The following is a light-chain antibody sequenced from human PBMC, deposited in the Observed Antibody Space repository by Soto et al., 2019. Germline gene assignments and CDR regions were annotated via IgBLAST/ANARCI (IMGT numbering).Light chain of an antibody. J-gene: IGKJ5*01. V-gene: IGKV3-20*01. CDR3: QQYGSSPIT. Sequence: EIVLTQSPGTLSLSPGERATLSCRASQSVSSSYLAWYQQKPGLAPRLLIYHTSNCATGIPDRFSGSGSGTAFTLIISRLEPEDFAVYYCQQYGSSPITFGQGTRLEIK. CDR1: QSVSSSY. CDR2: HTS.